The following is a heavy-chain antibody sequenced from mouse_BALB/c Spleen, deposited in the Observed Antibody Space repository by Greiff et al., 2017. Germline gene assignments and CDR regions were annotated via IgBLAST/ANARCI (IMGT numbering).Heavy chain of an antibody. D-gene: IGHD1-1*01. CDR2: INPYNDGT. V-gene: IGHV1-14*01. J-gene: IGHJ2*01. CDR1: GYTFTSYV. CDR3: AKLGNYYGSSYVFDY. Sequence: EVQLQESGPELVKPGASVKMSCKASGYTFTSYVMHWVKQKPGQGLEWIGYINPYNDGTKYNEKFKGKATLTSDKSSSTAYMELSSLTSEDSAVYYCAKLGNYYGSSYVFDYWGQGTTLTVSS.